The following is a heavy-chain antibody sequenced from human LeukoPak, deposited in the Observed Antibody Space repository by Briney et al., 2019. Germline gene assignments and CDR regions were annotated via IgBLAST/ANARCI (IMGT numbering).Heavy chain of an antibody. J-gene: IGHJ4*02. D-gene: IGHD1-26*01. Sequence: GGSLRLSCAASGFTFSSYAMHWVRQAPGKGLEWVSAISGSGGSTYYADSVKGRFTISRDNSKNTLYLQMNSLRAEDTAVYYCAKYPGGSYYGYWGQGTLVTVSS. V-gene: IGHV3-23*01. CDR2: ISGSGGST. CDR1: GFTFSSYA. CDR3: AKYPGGSYYGY.